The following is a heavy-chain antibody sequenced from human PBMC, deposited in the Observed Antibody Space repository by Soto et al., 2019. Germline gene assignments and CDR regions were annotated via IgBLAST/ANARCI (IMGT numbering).Heavy chain of an antibody. D-gene: IGHD5-12*01. V-gene: IGHV1-69*01. CDR3: AQGGMATHHNWFDP. CDR1: GGTFSSYA. CDR2: VIPIFGTA. Sequence: QVQLVQSGAEVKKPGSSVKVSCKASGGTFSSYAISWVRQAPGQGLEWMGGVIPIFGTANYAQKFQGRVTITADESTSTAYMELSSLRSEDTAVYYCAQGGMATHHNWFDPWGQGPLVTVSS. J-gene: IGHJ5*02.